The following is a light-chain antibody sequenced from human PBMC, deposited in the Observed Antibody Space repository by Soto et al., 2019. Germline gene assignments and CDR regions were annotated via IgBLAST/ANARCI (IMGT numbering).Light chain of an antibody. Sequence: EIVLTQSPGTLSLSPGETATLSCRASQTVNSDYLAWFQQRPGQAPRLLIFATSRRATDIPERFSGSGSGTDFTLAIRRLEPEDFAVYYCHQFGYSPRTFGQGTKVE. CDR2: ATS. V-gene: IGKV3-20*01. J-gene: IGKJ1*01. CDR3: HQFGYSPRT. CDR1: QTVNSDY.